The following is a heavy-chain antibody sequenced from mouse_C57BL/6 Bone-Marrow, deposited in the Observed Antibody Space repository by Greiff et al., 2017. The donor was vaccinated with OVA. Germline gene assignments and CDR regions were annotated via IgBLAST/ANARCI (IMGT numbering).Heavy chain of an antibody. Sequence: QLKQSGAELVRPGASVKLSCTASGFNIKDDYMHWVKQRPEQGLEWIGWIDPENGDTEYASKFQGKATITADTSSNTAYLQLSSLTSEDTAVYYCTTDYDGAWFAYWGQGTLVTVSA. CDR2: IDPENGDT. J-gene: IGHJ3*01. V-gene: IGHV14-4*01. D-gene: IGHD2-4*01. CDR3: TTDYDGAWFAY. CDR1: GFNIKDDY.